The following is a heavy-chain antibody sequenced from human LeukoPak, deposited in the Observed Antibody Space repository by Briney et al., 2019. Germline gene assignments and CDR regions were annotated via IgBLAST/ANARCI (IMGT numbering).Heavy chain of an antibody. CDR2: IYCSGST. J-gene: IGHJ4*02. Sequence: SETLSLTCPVSGGSISRYYWSWIRQPPGKGLEWIGYIYCSGSTNYNPSLKSRVTISVDTSKNQFSLNLSSATAADTAVYYCARDLLSTAGYFDEWGQGTLVTVSS. V-gene: IGHV4-59*01. CDR1: GGSISRYY. D-gene: IGHD6-19*01. CDR3: ARDLLSTAGYFDE.